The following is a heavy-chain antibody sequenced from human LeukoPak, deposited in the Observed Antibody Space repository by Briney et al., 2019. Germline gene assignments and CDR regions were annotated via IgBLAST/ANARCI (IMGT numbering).Heavy chain of an antibody. V-gene: IGHV1-69*13. J-gene: IGHJ4*02. D-gene: IGHD5-18*01. CDR1: GGTFSSYA. Sequence: SVKVSCKSSGGTFSSYAISWVRQAPGQGLEWMGGIIPIFGTANYAQKFQGRVTITADESTSTAYMELSSLRSEDTAVYYCARVDTAMANDPDYWGQGTLVTVSS. CDR2: IIPIFGTA. CDR3: ARVDTAMANDPDY.